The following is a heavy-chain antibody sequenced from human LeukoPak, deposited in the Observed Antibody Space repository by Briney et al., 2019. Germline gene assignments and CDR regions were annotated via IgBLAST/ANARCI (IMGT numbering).Heavy chain of an antibody. V-gene: IGHV4-59*08. CDR2: IFYSGSI. CDR1: GGSMSSYY. J-gene: IGHJ4*02. CDR3: ARQPYILGAYYFDY. D-gene: IGHD1-26*01. Sequence: SETLSLTCTVSGGSMSSYYWSWIRQPPGKGLEWIGYIFYSGSINYNPSLKSRVTVSVDTSKNQFSLKLGSVTAADTAVYYCARQPYILGAYYFDYWGQGTLVTVSS.